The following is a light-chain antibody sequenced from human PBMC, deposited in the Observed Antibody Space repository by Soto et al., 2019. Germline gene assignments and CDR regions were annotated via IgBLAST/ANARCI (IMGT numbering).Light chain of an antibody. V-gene: IGLV2-8*01. Sequence: QSALTQPPSASGSPGQSVTISCTGTSSDVGGYNYVSWYQQHPGKAPKLMIYEVSERPSGVPDRFSGSKSSNTASLTVSALQDEDEADYYCSSYEGRNNFVFGSGTKVNV. CDR2: EVS. J-gene: IGLJ1*01. CDR1: SSDVGGYNY. CDR3: SSYEGRNNFV.